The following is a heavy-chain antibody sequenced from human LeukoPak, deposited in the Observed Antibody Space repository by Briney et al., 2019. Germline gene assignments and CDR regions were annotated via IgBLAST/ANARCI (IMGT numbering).Heavy chain of an antibody. D-gene: IGHD5-24*01. J-gene: IGHJ4*02. CDR3: TRGKNYRGNPHFDY. Sequence: SGGSLRLSCAASGFTFSGYSMNWVRQAPGKGLEWVSSIFNSGTHTYYADSVKGRFTISSDTAKDSLYLQIHSLRAEDTAVYYCTRGKNYRGNPHFDYWGQGTLVTVSS. CDR2: IFNSGTHT. CDR1: GFTFSGYS. V-gene: IGHV3-21*01.